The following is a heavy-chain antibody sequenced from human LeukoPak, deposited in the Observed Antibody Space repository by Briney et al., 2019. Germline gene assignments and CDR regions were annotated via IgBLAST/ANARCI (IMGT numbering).Heavy chain of an antibody. Sequence: GGSLRLSCAASGFTFSSYGMHWVRQAPGKGLEWVAVIWYDASNKYYADSVKGRFTISRDNSKNTLYLQMNSLRAEDTAVYYCARDHRHCSSTSCYDYYYYYMDVWGKGTTVTVSS. D-gene: IGHD2-2*01. J-gene: IGHJ6*03. CDR3: ARDHRHCSSTSCYDYYYYYMDV. CDR2: IWYDASNK. V-gene: IGHV3-33*01. CDR1: GFTFSSYG.